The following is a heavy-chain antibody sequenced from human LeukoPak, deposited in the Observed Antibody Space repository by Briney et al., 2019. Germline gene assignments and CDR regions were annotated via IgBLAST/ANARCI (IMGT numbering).Heavy chain of an antibody. D-gene: IGHD1-26*01. CDR1: GGSISSGGYY. CDR3: ARCRAVGARDFDY. V-gene: IGHV4-30-2*01. Sequence: SQTLSLTCTVSGGSISSGGYYWSWIRQPPGKGLEWIGYIYHSGSTYYNPSLKSRVTISVDRSKSQFSLKLSSVTAADTAVYYCARCRAVGARDFDYWGQGTLVTVSS. J-gene: IGHJ4*02. CDR2: IYHSGST.